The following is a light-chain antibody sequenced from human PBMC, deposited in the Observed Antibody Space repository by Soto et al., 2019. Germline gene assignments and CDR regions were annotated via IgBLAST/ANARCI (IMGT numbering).Light chain of an antibody. Sequence: DIQMTQSPSSLSTFVGDRVIITCRASQSISTYLNWYQQKPGKAPELLVYAASSLQGGVPSRFSGSGSGTDFTLTITSLQHEDFATYYCQQSYSTPFTFGPGTKVDIK. J-gene: IGKJ3*01. V-gene: IGKV1-39*01. CDR1: QSISTY. CDR2: AAS. CDR3: QQSYSTPFT.